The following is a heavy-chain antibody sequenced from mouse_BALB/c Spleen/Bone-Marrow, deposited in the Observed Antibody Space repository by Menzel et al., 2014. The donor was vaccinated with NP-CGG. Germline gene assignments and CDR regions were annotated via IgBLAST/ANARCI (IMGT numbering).Heavy chain of an antibody. CDR2: ISTYYGDA. CDR1: GYTFTDYS. CDR3: ARGVTTGAMDY. J-gene: IGHJ4*01. V-gene: IGHV1-67*01. D-gene: IGHD1-1*01. Sequence: QVQLKQSGAELVRPGVSVKISCKGSGYTFTDYSIHWTKQSHAKSLEWIVAISTYYGDATNNQKFKGKATLTVDKSSSTAYMELARLASEDSVIYYCARGVTTGAMDYWGQGTSVTVSS.